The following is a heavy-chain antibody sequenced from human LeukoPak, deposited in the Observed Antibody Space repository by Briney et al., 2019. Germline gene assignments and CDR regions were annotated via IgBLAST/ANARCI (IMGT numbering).Heavy chain of an antibody. J-gene: IGHJ4*02. D-gene: IGHD6-19*01. Sequence: GGSLRLSCAASGFTFSAFAMTRVRQAPGKGLEWVSTITDDGYNTYSADSVKGRITLSRDNSKNTLSLQLRSLRAEDTAVYYCAKDLSYTSGASDHWGQGTLVTVSS. CDR3: AKDLSYTSGASDH. CDR2: ITDDGYNT. V-gene: IGHV3-23*01. CDR1: GFTFSAFA.